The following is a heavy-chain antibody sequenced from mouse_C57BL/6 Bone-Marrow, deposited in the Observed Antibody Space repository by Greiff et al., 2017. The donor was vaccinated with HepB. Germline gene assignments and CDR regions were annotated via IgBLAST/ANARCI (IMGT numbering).Heavy chain of an antibody. V-gene: IGHV1-52*01. Sequence: QVQLQQSGAELVRPGSSVKLSCKASGYTFTSYWMHWVKQRPIQGLEWIGNIDPSDSETHYNQKFKDKATLTVDKSSSTAYMQLSSLTSEDSAVYYCARSETTVVATDYWGQGTTLTVSS. CDR3: ARSETTVVATDY. CDR1: GYTFTSYW. J-gene: IGHJ2*01. D-gene: IGHD1-1*01. CDR2: IDPSDSET.